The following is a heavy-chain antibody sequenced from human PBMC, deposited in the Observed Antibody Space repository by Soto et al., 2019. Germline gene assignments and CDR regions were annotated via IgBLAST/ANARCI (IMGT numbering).Heavy chain of an antibody. J-gene: IGHJ6*03. CDR3: ARGGRSSYYYYYMDV. CDR2: ISSSSSTI. CDR1: GFTFSSYS. D-gene: IGHD2-2*01. V-gene: IGHV3-48*01. Sequence: GGSLRLSCAASGFTFSSYSMNWVRQAPGKGLEWVSYISSSSSTIYYADSVKGRFTISRDNAKNSLYLQMNSLRAEDTAVYYCARGGRSSYYYYYMDVWGKGTTVTVSS.